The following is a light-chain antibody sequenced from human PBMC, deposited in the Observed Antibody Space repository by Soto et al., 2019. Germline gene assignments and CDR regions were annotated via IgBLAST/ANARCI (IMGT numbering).Light chain of an antibody. V-gene: IGLV2-14*01. CDR2: EVS. CDR1: SSDVGGYNY. J-gene: IGLJ1*01. CDR3: SSYTSRSTRYV. Sequence: QSALTQPASVSGSPGQSITISCTGTSSDVGGYNYVSWYQQHPGKAPKLMVYEVSNRHSGVSNRFSGSKSGNTASLTISGLQAEDEADYYCSSYTSRSTRYVFGTGTKLTVL.